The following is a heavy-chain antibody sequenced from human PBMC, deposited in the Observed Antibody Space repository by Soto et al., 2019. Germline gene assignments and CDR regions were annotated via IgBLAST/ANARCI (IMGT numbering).Heavy chain of an antibody. CDR1: GFTFSRYG. V-gene: IGHV3-33*01. D-gene: IGHD6-6*01. Sequence: RGSLRLSCAASGFTFSRYGMHCVRQAPCKGLEWVAVIWYDVINKYYADSVKGRFTISRDNSKNTLYLQMNSLRAEDTAVYYCASQGARPDYYYRMDVWGQGTTVTVSS. J-gene: IGHJ6*02. CDR2: IWYDVINK. CDR3: ASQGARPDYYYRMDV.